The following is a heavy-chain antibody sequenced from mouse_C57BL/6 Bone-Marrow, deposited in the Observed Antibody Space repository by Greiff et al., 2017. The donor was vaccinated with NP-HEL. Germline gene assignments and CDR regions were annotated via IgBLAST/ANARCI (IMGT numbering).Heavy chain of an antibody. D-gene: IGHD2-1*01. V-gene: IGHV10-1*01. J-gene: IGHJ3*01. Sequence: EVQRVESGGGLVQPKGSLKLSCAASGFSFNTYAMNWVRQAPGKGLEWVARIRSKSNNYATYYADSVKDRFTISRDDSESMLYLQMNNLKTEDTAMYYCVRHGGYGNLWFAYWGQGTLVTVSA. CDR1: GFSFNTYA. CDR2: IRSKSNNYAT. CDR3: VRHGGYGNLWFAY.